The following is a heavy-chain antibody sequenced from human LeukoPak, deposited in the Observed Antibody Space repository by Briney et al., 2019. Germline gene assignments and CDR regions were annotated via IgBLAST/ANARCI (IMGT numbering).Heavy chain of an antibody. CDR3: AKNVDYLFDY. J-gene: IGHJ4*02. D-gene: IGHD4-11*01. Sequence: PGGSLRLSCAASGFSFSVFWMHWVRQAPGKGPVWVSRIKTDGSITDYADSVKGRFTISRDNSKNTLYLQMNSLRAEDTAVYYCAKNVDYLFDYWGQGTLVTVSS. CDR1: GFSFSVFW. V-gene: IGHV3-74*01. CDR2: IKTDGSIT.